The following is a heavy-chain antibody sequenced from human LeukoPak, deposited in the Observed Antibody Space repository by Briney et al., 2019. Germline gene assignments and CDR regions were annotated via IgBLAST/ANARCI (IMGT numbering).Heavy chain of an antibody. Sequence: TGGSLTLSCAASGYTFSDFSVNWVRQAPGKGLEWVSSISVRSNYRYYADSVRGRFTISRDDARDSLFLQMNSLRAEGTAVYFCVRLRRNNDRSGYYYYYDYWGQGTLVTVSS. V-gene: IGHV3-21*01. J-gene: IGHJ4*02. D-gene: IGHD3-22*01. CDR1: GYTFSDFS. CDR2: ISVRSNYR. CDR3: VRLRRNNDRSGYYYYYDY.